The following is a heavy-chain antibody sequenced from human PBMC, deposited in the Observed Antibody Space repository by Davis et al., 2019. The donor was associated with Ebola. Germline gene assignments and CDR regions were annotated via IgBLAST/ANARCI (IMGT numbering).Heavy chain of an antibody. CDR1: GFTVSSNY. D-gene: IGHD3-22*01. J-gene: IGHJ4*02. CDR2: IYSGGST. CDR3: ARGPHYYDSSGFDY. Sequence: PGGSLRLSCAASGFTVSSNYMSWVRQAPGKGLEWVSVIYSGGSTYYADSVKGRFTISRDNSKNTLYLQMNSLRAEDTAVYYCARGPHYYDSSGFDYWGQGTLVTVSS. V-gene: IGHV3-53*01.